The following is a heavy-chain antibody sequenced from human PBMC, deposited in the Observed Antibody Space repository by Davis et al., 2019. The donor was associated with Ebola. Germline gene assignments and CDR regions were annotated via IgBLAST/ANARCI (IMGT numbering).Heavy chain of an antibody. D-gene: IGHD1-26*01. CDR3: ATATSDYHYYYAMDV. J-gene: IGHJ6*02. CDR2: NIYIFGAP. Sequence: SVNVSCKGYGNTFATHAIGWVRQAPGQGLEWMGGNIYIFGAPNYAQKFQGRVTITADKSTSTAYLELSSLRSEDTAVYYCATATSDYHYYYAMDVWGQGTTVTVSS. V-gene: IGHV1-69*06. CDR1: GNTFATHA.